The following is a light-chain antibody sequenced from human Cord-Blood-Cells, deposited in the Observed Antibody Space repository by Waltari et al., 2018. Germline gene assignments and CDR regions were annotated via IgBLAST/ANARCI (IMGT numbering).Light chain of an antibody. CDR2: DVS. V-gene: IGLV2-14*03. CDR3: SSYTSSSTYV. CDR1: SRDVGAHNS. J-gene: IGLJ1*01. Sequence: QSALTQPASVSGSPGQSITISCTGTSRDVGAHNSVSWYQHHPGKAPKLMIYDVSNRPSGVSNRFSGSKSGNTASMTISGLQAEDEADYYCSSYTSSSTYVFGTGTKVTVL.